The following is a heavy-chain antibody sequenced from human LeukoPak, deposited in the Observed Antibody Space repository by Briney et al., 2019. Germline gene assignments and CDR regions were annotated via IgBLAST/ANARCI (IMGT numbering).Heavy chain of an antibody. CDR2: ISAYNGNT. CDR1: GYTFTSYG. D-gene: IGHD5-18*01. Sequence: ASVKVSCKASGYTFTSYGISWVRQAPGQGLEWMGWISAYNGNTNYAQKLQGRVTMTTDTSTSTAYMELRSLRSDDTAVYYCASQLYSYGAKLPFDYWGQGTLVTVSS. CDR3: ASQLYSYGAKLPFDY. J-gene: IGHJ4*02. V-gene: IGHV1-18*01.